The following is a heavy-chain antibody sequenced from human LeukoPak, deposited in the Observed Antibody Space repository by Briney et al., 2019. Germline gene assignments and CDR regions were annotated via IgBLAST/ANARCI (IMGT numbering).Heavy chain of an antibody. CDR3: ARVRGRDYDFWSGYPDY. CDR2: INPNSGGT. CDR1: GYTFTGYY. V-gene: IGHV1-2*02. D-gene: IGHD3-3*01. Sequence: ASVKVSCKASGYTFTGYYMHWVRQAPGQGLEWMGWINPNSGGTNYAQKFQGRVTMTRDTSISTAYMELSRLRSEDTAVYYCARVRGRDYDFWSGYPDYWGQGTLVTVSS. J-gene: IGHJ4*02.